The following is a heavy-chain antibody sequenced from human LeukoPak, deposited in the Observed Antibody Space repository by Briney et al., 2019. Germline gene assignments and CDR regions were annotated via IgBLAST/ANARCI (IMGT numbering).Heavy chain of an antibody. Sequence: ASVKVSCKASGYTFTSYYMHWVRQAPGQGLEWMGWINPNSGGTNYAQKFQGRVTMTRDTSISTAYMELSRLRSDDTAVYYCAQGYGDYGEFSYWGQGTLVTVSS. CDR2: INPNSGGT. V-gene: IGHV1-2*02. CDR1: GYTFTSYY. CDR3: AQGYGDYGEFSY. D-gene: IGHD4-17*01. J-gene: IGHJ4*02.